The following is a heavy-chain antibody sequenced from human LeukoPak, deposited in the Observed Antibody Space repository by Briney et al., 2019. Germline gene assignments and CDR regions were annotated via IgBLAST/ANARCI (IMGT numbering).Heavy chain of an antibody. CDR3: ARLRANVVNRAGPTY. D-gene: IGHD4/OR15-4a*01. Sequence: TLSLTRGVSVVTFSGYYRSWVRHPAGKGLEWVGDIDHSGKAKYNPSLKSRVAILLDTSKYQLSRNLKTLSAADTAVYFCARLRANVVNRAGPTYWVQGTLVTVSS. V-gene: IGHV4-34*01. CDR1: VVTFSGYY. CDR2: IDHSGKA. J-gene: IGHJ4*02.